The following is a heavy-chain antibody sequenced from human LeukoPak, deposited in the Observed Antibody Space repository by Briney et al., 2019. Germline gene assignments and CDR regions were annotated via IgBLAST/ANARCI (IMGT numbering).Heavy chain of an antibody. Sequence: GGSLRLSCAASGFSFSSYGMHWVRQAPGKGLEWVAFIRYDGSNKYYADSVKGRFTISRDNSKNTLYLQMNSLRAEDTAVYYCAKVSSSGYHGAVDYWGQGTLVTVSS. V-gene: IGHV3-30*02. CDR3: AKVSSSGYHGAVDY. D-gene: IGHD3-22*01. CDR2: IRYDGSNK. J-gene: IGHJ4*02. CDR1: GFSFSSYG.